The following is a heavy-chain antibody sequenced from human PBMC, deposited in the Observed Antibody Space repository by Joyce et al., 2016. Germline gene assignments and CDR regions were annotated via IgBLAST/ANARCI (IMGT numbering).Heavy chain of an antibody. CDR3: TRGQLTNQHWFDP. CDR1: GFTFTNYW. J-gene: IGHJ5*02. D-gene: IGHD6-6*01. Sequence: EVQLVESGGDLVQPGGSLRLSCAASGFTFTNYWIHWVRQAPGKGPVWVSRINSDGSSTTYADSVEGRFTISRDNAKNTVYLQMNNLRVEDTAVYYCTRGQLTNQHWFDPWGQGTLVTVSS. V-gene: IGHV3-74*01. CDR2: INSDGSST.